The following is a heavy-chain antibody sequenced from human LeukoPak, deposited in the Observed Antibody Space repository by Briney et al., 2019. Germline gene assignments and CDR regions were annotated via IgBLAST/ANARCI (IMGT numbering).Heavy chain of an antibody. V-gene: IGHV4-59*01. D-gene: IGHD6-19*01. J-gene: IGHJ5*02. Sequence: SETLSLTCTVSGGSISSYYWSWIRQPPGKGLEWIGYIYYSGSTNYNPSLKSRVTISVDTSKNQFSLKLSSVTAADTAVYYCARAVHSSGPGYWFDPWGQGTLVTVSS. CDR3: ARAVHSSGPGYWFDP. CDR2: IYYSGST. CDR1: GGSISSYY.